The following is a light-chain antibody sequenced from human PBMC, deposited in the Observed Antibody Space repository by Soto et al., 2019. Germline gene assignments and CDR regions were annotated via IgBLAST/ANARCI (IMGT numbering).Light chain of an antibody. CDR3: QKYNNWPPT. J-gene: IGKJ5*01. CDR2: GAS. Sequence: EIVITQSPATLSVSPGERATLSCRASQSVSSNLAWYQQKPGQAPRLLIYGASTRATGIPARFSGSGSGTEFTLTISSLQSEDFAVYYCQKYNNWPPTFGQGTRLEI. V-gene: IGKV3-15*01. CDR1: QSVSSN.